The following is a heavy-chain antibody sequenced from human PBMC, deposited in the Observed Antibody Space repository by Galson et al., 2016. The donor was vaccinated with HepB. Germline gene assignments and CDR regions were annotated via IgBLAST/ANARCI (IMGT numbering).Heavy chain of an antibody. CDR1: GGSISGGDYY. J-gene: IGHJ4*02. Sequence: TLSLTCTISGGSISGGDYYWHWIRQYPGKDLEWIGCIFYTGKSYYNPSLKSRVTISVDSSDTQFSLRLSSMTAADTAMYYWARTNRSTDYWGQGTLVTVSS. V-gene: IGHV4-31*03. CDR3: ARTNRSTDY. D-gene: IGHD2-8*01. CDR2: IFYTGKS.